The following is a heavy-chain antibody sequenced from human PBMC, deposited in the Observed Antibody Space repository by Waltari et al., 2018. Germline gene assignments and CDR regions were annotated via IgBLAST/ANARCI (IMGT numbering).Heavy chain of an antibody. Sequence: EVQLVESGGGLVKPGGSLRLSCAASGFTFSSYSMNWVRQAPGKGLEWVSSISSSSYIYYADSVKGRFTISRDNAKNSLYLQMNSLRAEDTAVYYCARGNGSPHGDYYGMDVWGQGTTVTVSS. D-gene: IGHD1-26*01. V-gene: IGHV3-21*01. J-gene: IGHJ6*02. CDR2: ISSSSYI. CDR3: ARGNGSPHGDYYGMDV. CDR1: GFTFSSYS.